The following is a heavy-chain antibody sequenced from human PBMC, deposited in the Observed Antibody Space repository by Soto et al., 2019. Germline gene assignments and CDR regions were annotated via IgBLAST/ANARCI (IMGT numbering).Heavy chain of an antibody. D-gene: IGHD1-20*01. CDR1: GFTFSSYA. J-gene: IGHJ4*02. CDR2: ISYDGSNK. V-gene: IGHV3-30-3*01. CDR3: ASKYNTALSPFDY. Sequence: GGSLRLSCAASGFTFSSYAMHWVRQAPGKGLEWVAVISYDGSNKYYADSVKGRFTISRDNSKNTLYLQMNSLRTEDTAIYYCASKYNTALSPFDYWGQGTLVTVSS.